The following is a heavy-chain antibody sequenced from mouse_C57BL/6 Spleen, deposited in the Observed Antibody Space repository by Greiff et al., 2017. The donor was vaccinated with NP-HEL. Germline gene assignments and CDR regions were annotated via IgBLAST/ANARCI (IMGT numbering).Heavy chain of an antibody. D-gene: IGHD2-2*01. CDR3: TVLWLRRSRTFDY. V-gene: IGHV14-4*01. CDR1: GFNIKDDY. CDR2: IDPENGDT. J-gene: IGHJ2*01. Sequence: VQLQQSGAELVRPGASVKLSCTASGFNIKDDYMHWVKQRPEQGLEWIGWIDPENGDTEYASKFQGKATITADTSSNTAYLQLSSLTSEDTAVYYCTVLWLRRSRTFDYWGQGTTLTVSS.